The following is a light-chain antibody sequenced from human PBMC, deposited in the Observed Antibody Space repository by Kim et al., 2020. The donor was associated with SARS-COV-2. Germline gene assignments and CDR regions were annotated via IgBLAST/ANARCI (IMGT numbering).Light chain of an antibody. V-gene: IGKV3-20*01. J-gene: IGKJ1*01. CDR3: QQYSSSPAT. Sequence: APGESATLSCRASQSVSSSYLAWYQQKPGQAPRLLIYGASSRATGIPDRFSGSGSGTDFTLTITRLEPEDFAVYYCQQYSSSPATFGQGTKVDIK. CDR1: QSVSSSY. CDR2: GAS.